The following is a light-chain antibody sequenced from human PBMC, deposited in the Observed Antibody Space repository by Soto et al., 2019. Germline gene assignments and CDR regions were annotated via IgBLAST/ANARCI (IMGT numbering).Light chain of an antibody. V-gene: IGKV3-20*01. CDR1: QSVSSY. CDR3: QQYGSSPT. J-gene: IGKJ1*01. CDR2: GAS. Sequence: IVFTQSPCTLSLSPGERATLSCRASQSVSSYLVWYQQKPGQPPRLLISGASTRATGIPDRFSGSGSGTDFTLTISRLEPEDFAMYFCQQYGSSPTFGQGTKVDIK.